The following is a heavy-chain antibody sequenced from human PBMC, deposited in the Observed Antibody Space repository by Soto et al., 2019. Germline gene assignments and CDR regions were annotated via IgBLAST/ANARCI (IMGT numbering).Heavy chain of an antibody. V-gene: IGHV1-8*01. D-gene: IGHD6-13*01. CDR2: MNPNSGNT. J-gene: IGHJ6*02. CDR1: GSTFSSYD. Sequence: ASVKVSCKSAGSTFSSYDISWVRQATGQGLEWMGWMNPNSGNTGYAQKFQGRVTMTRNTSISTAYMELSSLRSEDTAVYYCASRAAAGRYYYYYYGMDVWGQGTTVTVSS. CDR3: ASRAAAGRYYYYYYGMDV.